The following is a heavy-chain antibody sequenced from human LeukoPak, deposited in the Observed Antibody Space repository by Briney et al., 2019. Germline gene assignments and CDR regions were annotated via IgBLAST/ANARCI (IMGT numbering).Heavy chain of an antibody. J-gene: IGHJ6*02. CDR1: GGSISSGDYY. CDR2: IYYSGST. V-gene: IGHV4-30-4*01. D-gene: IGHD5-18*01. CDR3: PRSAPYSYGLPYYYYGMDV. Sequence: SETLSLTCTVSGGSISSGDYYWSWIRQPPGKGLEWIGYIYYSGSTYYNPSLKSRVTISVDTSKNQFSLKLSSVTAADTAVYYCPRSAPYSYGLPYYYYGMDVWGQGTTVTVSS.